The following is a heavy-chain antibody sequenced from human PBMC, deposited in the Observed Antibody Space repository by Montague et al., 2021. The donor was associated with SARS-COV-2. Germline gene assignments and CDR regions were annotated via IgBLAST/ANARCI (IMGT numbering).Heavy chain of an antibody. CDR2: ISPTGST. V-gene: IGHV4-34*01. J-gene: IGHJ4*02. CDR1: GGSFSRYF. Sequence: SQTQSLTCDVYGGSFSRYFWSWIRQPPGRGPKSIGHISPTGSTRYNPSLDSRVTVYLDTSKSRLSLELTSVTVADTSIYFRVGAPNEYYFDYWGQGTPVSVSS. D-gene: IGHD3-16*01. CDR3: VGAPNEYYFDY.